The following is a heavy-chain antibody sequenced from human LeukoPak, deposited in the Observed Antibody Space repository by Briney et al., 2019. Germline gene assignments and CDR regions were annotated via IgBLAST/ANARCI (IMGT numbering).Heavy chain of an antibody. D-gene: IGHD2-2*02. J-gene: IGHJ4*02. CDR2: ISSSSSYI. CDR3: ACSTSCCTFDY. V-gene: IGHV3-21*04. CDR1: GFTFSSYS. Sequence: GGSLRLSCAASGFTFSSYSMNWVRQAPGKGLEWVSSISSSSSYIYYADSVKGRFTISRDNSKNTLYLQMNSLRAEDTAVYYCACSTSCCTFDYWGQGTLVTVSS.